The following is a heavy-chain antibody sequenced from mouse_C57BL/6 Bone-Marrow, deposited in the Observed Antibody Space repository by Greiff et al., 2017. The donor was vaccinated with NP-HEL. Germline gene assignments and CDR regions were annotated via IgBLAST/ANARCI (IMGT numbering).Heavy chain of an antibody. J-gene: IGHJ2*01. D-gene: IGHD3-3*01. V-gene: IGHV1-50*01. CDR2: IDPSDSYT. Sequence: VQLQQPGAELVKPGASVKLSCKASGYTFTSYWMQWVKQRPGQGLEWIGEIDPSDSYTNYNQKFKGKATLTVDTSSSTAYMQLSSLTSEDSAVYDCAGDDYWGQGTTLTVSS. CDR1: GYTFTSYW. CDR3: AGDDY.